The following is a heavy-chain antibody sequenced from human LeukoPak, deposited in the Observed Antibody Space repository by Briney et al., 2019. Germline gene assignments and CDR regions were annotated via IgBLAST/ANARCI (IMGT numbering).Heavy chain of an antibody. Sequence: ASVKVSCKASGYTFSTYDLIWVRQATGQGLEWMGWMNPNSGNTGYAQKFQGRVTTTRNTSISTAYMELSSLRSEDTAVYYCAKAIFGVAWFDPWGQGTLVTVSS. V-gene: IGHV1-8*01. D-gene: IGHD3-3*02. CDR1: GYTFSTYD. CDR3: AKAIFGVAWFDP. J-gene: IGHJ5*02. CDR2: MNPNSGNT.